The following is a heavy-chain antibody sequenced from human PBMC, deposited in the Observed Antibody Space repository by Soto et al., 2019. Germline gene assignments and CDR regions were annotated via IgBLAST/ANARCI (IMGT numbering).Heavy chain of an antibody. Sequence: PGGSVRLSCAASGFSFSSFGMHWVRQAPGKGLEWVAFNSYDGSNKYYADSVKGRFTISRDSSEKTLYLQMNSLRPEFAAVYYCAKALGELSPESYDYWGQGTLVTVSS. V-gene: IGHV3-30*18. J-gene: IGHJ4*02. D-gene: IGHD3-16*02. CDR1: GFSFSSFG. CDR3: AKALGELSPESYDY. CDR2: NSYDGSNK.